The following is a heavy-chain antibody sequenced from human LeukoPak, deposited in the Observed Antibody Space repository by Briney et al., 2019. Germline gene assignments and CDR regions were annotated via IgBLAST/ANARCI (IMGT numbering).Heavy chain of an antibody. Sequence: ASVKVSCKASGYTFTSYDINWVRQATGQGLEWMGWMNTNSGNTGYAQKFQGRVTMTRNTSISTAYMELSSLRSEDTAVYYCAREGFKAGDSSGYHGGPGFDPWGQGTLVTVSS. V-gene: IGHV1-8*01. CDR2: MNTNSGNT. J-gene: IGHJ5*02. CDR3: AREGFKAGDSSGYHGGPGFDP. D-gene: IGHD3-22*01. CDR1: GYTFTSYD.